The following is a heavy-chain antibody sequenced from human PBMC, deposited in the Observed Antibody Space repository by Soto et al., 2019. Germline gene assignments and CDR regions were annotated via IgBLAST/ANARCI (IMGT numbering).Heavy chain of an antibody. CDR3: ARWACQKHDFCGPFDY. D-gene: IGHD2-21*01. V-gene: IGHV1-18*04. J-gene: IGHJ4*02. CDR1: GYTFTSHG. Sequence: QVQLVQSGAEVKKPGAAVKVSCKASGYTFTSHGISWVRQAPGQGLEWMGWISGYNGNTNYAQKLQGRVTMTTDTSTSTGYMELRSLRSDDTAVYYCARWACQKHDFCGPFDYWGQGSRYTLSS. CDR2: ISGYNGNT.